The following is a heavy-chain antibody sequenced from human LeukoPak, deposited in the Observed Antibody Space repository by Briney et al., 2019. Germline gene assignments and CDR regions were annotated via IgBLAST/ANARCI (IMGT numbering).Heavy chain of an antibody. CDR1: GFTFGDYA. D-gene: IGHD6-19*01. Sequence: PPGGSLRLSCTASGFTFGDYAMSWVRQAPGKGREWVGFIRSKAYGGTTEYAASVKGRFTISRDDSKSIAYLQMNSLKTEDTAVYYCTRGWEQWLVHDYWGQGTLVSVSS. V-gene: IGHV3-49*04. CDR3: TRGWEQWLVHDY. CDR2: IRSKAYGGTT. J-gene: IGHJ4*02.